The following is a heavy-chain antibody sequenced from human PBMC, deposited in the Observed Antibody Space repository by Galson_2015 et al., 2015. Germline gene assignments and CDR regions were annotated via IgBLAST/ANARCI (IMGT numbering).Heavy chain of an antibody. V-gene: IGHV4-61*02. CDR2: IYTSGST. D-gene: IGHD3-16*02. Sequence: TLSLTCTVSGGSISSGRYYWSWIRQPAGKGLEWIGRIYTSGSTNYNPSLKSRVTISVDTSKNHFSLKLSSVTAADTAVYYCARGPRDTRVIRQWGQGTLVTVSS. J-gene: IGHJ4*02. CDR3: ARGPRDTRVIRQ. CDR1: GGSISSGRYY.